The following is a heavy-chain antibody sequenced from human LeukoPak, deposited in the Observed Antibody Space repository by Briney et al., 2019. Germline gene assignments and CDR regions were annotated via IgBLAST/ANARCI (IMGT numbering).Heavy chain of an antibody. CDR3: ARDHNYAFDN. J-gene: IGHJ4*02. CDR2: IGISSGNT. CDR1: GFPFSEYS. D-gene: IGHD1-1*01. Sequence: GWSLRLSCAASGFPFSEYSMNWVRQAPGKGLEWISYIGISSGNTKYADSVKGRFTISGDNAKNSLYLQMSSLRVEDTAVYYCARDHNYAFDNWGQGTLVTVSS. V-gene: IGHV3-11*06.